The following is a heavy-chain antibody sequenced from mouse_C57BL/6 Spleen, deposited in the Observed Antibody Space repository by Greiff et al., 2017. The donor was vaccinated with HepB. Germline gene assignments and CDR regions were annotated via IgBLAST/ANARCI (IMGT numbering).Heavy chain of an antibody. CDR2: IDPEDGET. J-gene: IGHJ2*01. D-gene: IGHD1-1*01. Sequence: SGAELVKPGASVKLSCTASGFNIKDYYMHWVKQRTEQGLEWIGRIDPEDGETKYAPKFQGKATITADTSSNTAYLQLSSLTSEDTAVYYCASPITTVVEYYFDYWGQGTTLTVSS. V-gene: IGHV14-2*01. CDR1: GFNIKDYY. CDR3: ASPITTVVEYYFDY.